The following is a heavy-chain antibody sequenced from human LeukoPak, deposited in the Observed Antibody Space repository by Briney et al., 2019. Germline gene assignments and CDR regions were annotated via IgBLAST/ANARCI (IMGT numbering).Heavy chain of an antibody. D-gene: IGHD3-22*01. V-gene: IGHV3-30*03. CDR1: GFTVSTNY. CDR3: ASPYYYDGSSYYHFFDH. Sequence: GGSLRLSCAASGFTVSTNYMSWVRQAPGKGLEWVTVISYDGTTKYYADSVKGRFTISRDNSRNTLYLQMNNLRTEDTAVYYCASPYYYDGSSYYHFFDHWGQGTLVTVSS. CDR2: ISYDGTTK. J-gene: IGHJ4*02.